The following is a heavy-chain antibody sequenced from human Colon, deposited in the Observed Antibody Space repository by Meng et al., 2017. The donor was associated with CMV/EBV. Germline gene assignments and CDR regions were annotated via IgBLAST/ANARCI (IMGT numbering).Heavy chain of an antibody. D-gene: IGHD3-10*01. Sequence: SCIVSGGSMSSSSDYWAWIRQPPGKGLEWIGSVYHTGNPYYNPSLKSRITILIDTSKNQLSLKMNSVTAADTAEYYCARARGLGLKYFDLWGRGTLVTVSS. CDR3: ARARGLGLKYFDL. CDR2: VYHTGNP. CDR1: GGSMSSSSDY. V-gene: IGHV4-39*07. J-gene: IGHJ2*01.